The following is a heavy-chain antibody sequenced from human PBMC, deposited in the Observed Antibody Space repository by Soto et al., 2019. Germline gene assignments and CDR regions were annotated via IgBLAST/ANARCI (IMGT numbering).Heavy chain of an antibody. J-gene: IGHJ4*02. D-gene: IGHD1-26*01. Sequence: SVKVSCKASGFNFISSAVQWVRQARGQRPEWIGWIVVGSGNTKYAQKFQERVTITRDMSTSTAYMELRSLSSEDTALYYCAAESSGRYFNVLEFWGQGTMVTVSS. CDR1: GFNFISSA. V-gene: IGHV1-58*01. CDR2: IVVGSGNT. CDR3: AAESSGRYFNVLEF.